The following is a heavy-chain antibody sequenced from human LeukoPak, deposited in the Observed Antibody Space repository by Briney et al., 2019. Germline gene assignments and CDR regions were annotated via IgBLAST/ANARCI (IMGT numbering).Heavy chain of an antibody. CDR1: GFTFSSYA. CDR2: ISYDGSNK. D-gene: IGHD3-22*01. J-gene: IGHJ4*02. V-gene: IGHV3-30*04. CDR3: ARAYYDSSGWDFFDY. Sequence: GGSLRLSCAASGFTFSSYAMHWVRQAPGKGLEWVAVISYDGSNKYYADSVKGRFTTSRDNSKNTLYLQMNSLRAEDTAVYYCARAYYDSSGWDFFDYWGQGTLVTVSS.